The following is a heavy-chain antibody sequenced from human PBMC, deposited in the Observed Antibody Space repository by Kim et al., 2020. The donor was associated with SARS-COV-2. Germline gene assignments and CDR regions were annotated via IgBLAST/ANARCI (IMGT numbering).Heavy chain of an antibody. V-gene: IGHV3-9*01. D-gene: IGHD2-2*01. CDR1: GFTFGDYA. CDR2: ISWNSGSI. Sequence: GGSLRLSCAASGFTFGDYAMHWVRQAPGKGLEWVSGISWNSGSIGYADSVKGRFTISRDNAKNSLYLQMNSLRAEDTALYYCANLGGYPVDLYQLRYSSSALSAFDIWGQGTMVTVSS. J-gene: IGHJ3*02. CDR3: ANLGGYPVDLYQLRYSSSALSAFDI.